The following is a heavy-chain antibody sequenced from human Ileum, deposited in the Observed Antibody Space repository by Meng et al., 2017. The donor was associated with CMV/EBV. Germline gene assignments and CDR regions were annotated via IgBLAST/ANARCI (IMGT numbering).Heavy chain of an antibody. CDR2: INFDGTTT. J-gene: IGHJ6*02. CDR1: GFTFSTHW. CDR3: ARDGLHGVFGMDV. Sequence: GESLKISCATSGFTFSTHWMHWVRQDPGKGLMWVSRINFDGTTTDYADSVQGRFIISRDNAKNMLYLQMNSLRDEDTAMYYCARDGLHGVFGMDVWGQGTTVTVSS. D-gene: IGHD4-17*01. V-gene: IGHV3-74*01.